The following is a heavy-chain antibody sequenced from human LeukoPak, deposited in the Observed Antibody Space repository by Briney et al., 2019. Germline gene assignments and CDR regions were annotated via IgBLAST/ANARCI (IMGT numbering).Heavy chain of an antibody. J-gene: IGHJ4*02. CDR2: IYTSGST. Sequence: PSETLSLTCAVYGGSFSGYYWSWIRQPAGKGLEWIGRIYTSGSTNYNPSLKSRVTMSVDTSKNQFSLKLSSVTAADTAVYYCARTSSSWYELDYWGQGTLVTVSS. CDR3: ARTSSSWYELDY. CDR1: GGSFSGYY. V-gene: IGHV4-59*10. D-gene: IGHD6-13*01.